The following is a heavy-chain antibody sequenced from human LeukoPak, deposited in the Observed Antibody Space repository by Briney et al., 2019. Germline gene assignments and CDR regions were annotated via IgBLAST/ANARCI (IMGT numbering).Heavy chain of an antibody. CDR3: ARARGGWYSEY. V-gene: IGHV3-21*01. D-gene: IGHD6-19*01. CDR2: ISSSGSYI. CDR1: GXTFSSYS. J-gene: IGHJ4*02. Sequence: PGGSLRLSCAASGXTFSSYSMNWVRQAPGKGLEWVSSISSSGSYIYYADSVKGRFTISRDNAKNSLYLQMNSLRAEDTAVYYCARARGGWYSEYWGQGTLVTVSS.